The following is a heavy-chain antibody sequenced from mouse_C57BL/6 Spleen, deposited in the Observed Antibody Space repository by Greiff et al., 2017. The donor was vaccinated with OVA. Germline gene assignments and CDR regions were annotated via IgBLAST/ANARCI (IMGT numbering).Heavy chain of an antibody. CDR2: IYPGDGDT. CDR3: AREYQGKNYFDY. D-gene: IGHD5-1*01. Sequence: QVQLQQSGPELVKPGASVKISCKASGYAFSSSWMNWVKQRPGKGLEWIGRIYPGDGDTNYNGKFKGKATLTADKSSSTAYMQLSSLTSEDSAVYFCAREYQGKNYFDYWGQGTTLTVSS. CDR1: GYAFSSSW. V-gene: IGHV1-82*01. J-gene: IGHJ2*01.